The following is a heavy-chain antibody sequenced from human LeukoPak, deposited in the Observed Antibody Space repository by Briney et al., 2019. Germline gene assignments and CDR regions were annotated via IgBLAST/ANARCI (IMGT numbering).Heavy chain of an antibody. CDR1: GYSFTDYW. V-gene: IGHV5-51*01. J-gene: IGHJ5*02. D-gene: IGHD3-10*01. CDR2: FYPGDSDT. Sequence: GESLKISCKGSGYSFTDYWIAWVRQMPGKGLELMGIFYPGDSDTKYSPSFQGQVTFSADKSISTAYLQWSSLRASDSAIYYCARQCCRGASPGFDPWGQGTLVTVSS. CDR3: ARQCCRGASPGFDP.